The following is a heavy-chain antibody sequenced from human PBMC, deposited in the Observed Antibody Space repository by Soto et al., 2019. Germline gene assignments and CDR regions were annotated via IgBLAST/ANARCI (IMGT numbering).Heavy chain of an antibody. CDR3: ARDLQADY. V-gene: IGHV1-69*13. CDR2: IMPVFRTP. Sequence: VASVKVSCKASGGTFTSSAISWVRQAPGQGLEWMGGIMPVFRTPDYAQKFQGRVTVSADESTSTAYMELSGLTSDDTAVYYCARDLQADYWGQGTLVTVSS. CDR1: GGTFTSSA. J-gene: IGHJ4*02.